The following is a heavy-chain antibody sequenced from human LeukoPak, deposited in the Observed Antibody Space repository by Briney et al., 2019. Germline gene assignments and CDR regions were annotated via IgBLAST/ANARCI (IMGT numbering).Heavy chain of an antibody. D-gene: IGHD5-12*01. CDR1: GYTFTSYD. CDR3: ARGRGYSGYDWGGGGTDY. V-gene: IGHV1-8*01. Sequence: ASVKVSCKASGYTFTSYDINWVRQATGQGLEWMGWMNPNSGNTGYAQKFQGRVTMTRNTSISTAYMELSSLRSEDTGVYCCARGRGYSGYDWGGGGTDYWGQGTLVTVSS. J-gene: IGHJ4*02. CDR2: MNPNSGNT.